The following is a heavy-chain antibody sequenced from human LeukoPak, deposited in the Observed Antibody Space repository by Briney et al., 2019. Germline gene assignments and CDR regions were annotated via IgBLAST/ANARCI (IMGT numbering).Heavy chain of an antibody. CDR2: ICGSGGCT. CDR3: AKTTVGYSSGRYPGWPADC. Sequence: QAGGSLTLSCAASGFTFNTYAIYWVRQAPGKGLEWVSGICGSGGCTYYADSVKGRFTISRDNSKNTVYLQMNSLTADDTAVYYCAKTTVGYSSGRYPGWPADCWGQGTLVTVSS. D-gene: IGHD6-19*01. CDR1: GFTFNTYA. V-gene: IGHV3-23*01. J-gene: IGHJ4*02.